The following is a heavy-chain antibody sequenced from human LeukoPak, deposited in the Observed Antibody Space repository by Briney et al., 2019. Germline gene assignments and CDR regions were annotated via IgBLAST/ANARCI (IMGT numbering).Heavy chain of an antibody. J-gene: IGHJ3*02. Sequence: PSETLSLTCTVSAGSISTCYWSRIRQPPGKGLEWIGEINHSGSPNYNPSLKSRVTISIDTSKNQFSLKLSPVTAADTAVYYCARDLSDYYGSGSCRPIDAFDIWGQGTMVTVSS. V-gene: IGHV4-34*01. D-gene: IGHD3-10*01. CDR2: INHSGSP. CDR3: ARDLSDYYGSGSCRPIDAFDI. CDR1: AGSISTCY.